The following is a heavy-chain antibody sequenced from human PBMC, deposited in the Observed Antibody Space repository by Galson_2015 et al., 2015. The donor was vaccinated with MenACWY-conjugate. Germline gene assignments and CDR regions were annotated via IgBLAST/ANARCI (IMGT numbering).Heavy chain of an antibody. V-gene: IGHV3-23*01. CDR1: GFAFSSYA. Sequence: SLRLSCAASGFAFSSYALSWVRQAPGKGLAWVSTISGGGDRTDYADSVKGRFTISRDNSKNTLFLQMNNLRAEDTAVYFCTKRGVFGSGTSYTNNW. CDR2: ISGGGDRT. J-gene: IGHJ5*01. D-gene: IGHD3-10*01. CDR3: TKRGVFGSGTSYTNNW.